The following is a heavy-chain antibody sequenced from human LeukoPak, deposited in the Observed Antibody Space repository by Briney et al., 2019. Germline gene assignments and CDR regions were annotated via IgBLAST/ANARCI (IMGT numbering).Heavy chain of an antibody. V-gene: IGHV3-23*01. CDR2: ISDNSDTI. J-gene: IGHJ5*02. CDR1: GFTFSSYA. Sequence: QPGGSLRLSCAASGFTFSSYAMSWVRQAPGKGLEWVSSISDNSDTIFYTDSVKGRFTISRDNSRNTLYLQMDSLRAEDTAIYYCARDPPWYDPWGQGTLVAVSS. CDR3: ARDPPWYDP.